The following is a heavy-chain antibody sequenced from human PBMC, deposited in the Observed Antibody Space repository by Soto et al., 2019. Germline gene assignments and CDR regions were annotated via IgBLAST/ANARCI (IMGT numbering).Heavy chain of an antibody. V-gene: IGHV4-39*01. CDR2: IYYSGST. CDR1: GGSISSSSYY. D-gene: IGHD3-10*01. J-gene: IGHJ4*02. CDR3: ATRTRDYYYGSGSYYKYFDY. Sequence: QLQLQESGPGLVKPSETLSLTCTVSGGSISSSSYYWGWIRQPPGKGLEWIGSIYYSGSTYYNPSLKIRITISVDTSKNQFSLKLSSVTAADTAVYYCATRTRDYYYGSGSYYKYFDYWGQGTLVTVSS.